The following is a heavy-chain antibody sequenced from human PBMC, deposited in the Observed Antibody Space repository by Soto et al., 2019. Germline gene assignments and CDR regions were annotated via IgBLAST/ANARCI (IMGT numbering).Heavy chain of an antibody. CDR1: GGTFSSYT. CDR3: ARGGSVTQDDAFDI. CDR2: IIPILGIA. D-gene: IGHD5-18*01. Sequence: GASVKVSCKASGGTFSSYTISWVRQAPGQGLEWMGRIIPILGIANYAQKFQGRVTITADKSTSTAYMELSSLRSEDTAVYCCARGGSVTQDDAFDIWGQGTMVTVSS. J-gene: IGHJ3*02. V-gene: IGHV1-69*02.